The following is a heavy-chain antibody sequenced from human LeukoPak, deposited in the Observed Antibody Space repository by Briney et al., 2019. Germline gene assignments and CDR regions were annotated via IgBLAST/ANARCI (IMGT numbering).Heavy chain of an antibody. CDR3: ARYSGWGYAGAFDI. V-gene: IGHV4-39*01. J-gene: IGHJ3*02. CDR2: LYYSGST. Sequence: SEPQSLTCTLSVGSLSSSSYYGGWIRQPPGKGLEWFGWLYYSGSTYSHPSLKSRVTISVETSKNPFYLQLTSRTPARTAVCYCARYSGWGYAGAFDIWGQGTMVTVSS. D-gene: IGHD6-19*01. CDR1: VGSLSSSSYY.